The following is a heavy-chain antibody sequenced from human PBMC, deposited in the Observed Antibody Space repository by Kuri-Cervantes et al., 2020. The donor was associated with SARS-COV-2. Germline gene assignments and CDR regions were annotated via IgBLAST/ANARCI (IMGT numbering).Heavy chain of an antibody. Sequence: GESLKISCAASGFTFSSYGMHWVRQAPGKGLEWVAFIRYDGSNKYYADSVKGRFAISRDNSKNTLYLQTNSLRAEDTAVYYCAKDFYSPRGGWYYFDYWGQGTLVTVSS. CDR2: IRYDGSNK. CDR3: AKDFYSPRGGWYYFDY. CDR1: GFTFSSYG. V-gene: IGHV3-30*02. D-gene: IGHD2-15*01. J-gene: IGHJ4*02.